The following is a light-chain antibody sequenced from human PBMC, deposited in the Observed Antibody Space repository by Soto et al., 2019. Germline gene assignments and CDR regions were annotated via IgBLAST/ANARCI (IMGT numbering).Light chain of an antibody. CDR2: EVS. CDR3: SSYASGPTFL. J-gene: IGLJ3*02. Sequence: QSALTQPASVSGSPGQSITISCTGTSSDVGGYNYVSWYQQHPGKAPKLIIYEVSNRPSGISDRFSGSKSGSTASLTISGLQAEDEADYYCSSYASGPTFLFGGGTKVTVL. V-gene: IGLV2-14*01. CDR1: SSDVGGYNY.